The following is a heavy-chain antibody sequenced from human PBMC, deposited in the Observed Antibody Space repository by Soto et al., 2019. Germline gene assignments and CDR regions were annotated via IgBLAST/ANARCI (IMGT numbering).Heavy chain of an antibody. CDR1: GGSFSAYY. V-gene: IGHV4-34*12. CDR2: IIHSEST. Sequence: LSHTCAVYGGSFSAYYWSWVRQPPGKGLEWIGEIIHSESTKYNPSLKSRVTISVDTSKNQFSLKLSSVTAADTAVYYCARQRPTDGRWEFANYYGMDVWGQGTPVTVSS. J-gene: IGHJ6*02. D-gene: IGHD1-26*01. CDR3: ARQRPTDGRWEFANYYGMDV.